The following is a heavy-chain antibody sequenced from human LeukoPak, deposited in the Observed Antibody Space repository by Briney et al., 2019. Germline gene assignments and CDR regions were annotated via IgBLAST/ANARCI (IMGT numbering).Heavy chain of an antibody. CDR1: GYTLTGYY. CDR3: ARVAVAGTGGY. CDR2: INPNSGGT. D-gene: IGHD6-19*01. J-gene: IGHJ4*02. Sequence: ASVKVSCKASGYTLTGYYMHGVRQAPAQGIEWMGWINPNSGGTNYAQKFQGRVTMTRDTSISTAYMELSRLRSDDTAVYYCARVAVAGTGGYWGQGTLVTVSS. V-gene: IGHV1-2*02.